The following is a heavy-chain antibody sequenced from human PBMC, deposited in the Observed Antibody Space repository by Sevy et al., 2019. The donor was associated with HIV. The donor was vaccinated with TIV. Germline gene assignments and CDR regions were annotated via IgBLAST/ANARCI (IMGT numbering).Heavy chain of an antibody. J-gene: IGHJ4*02. V-gene: IGHV1-8*01. CDR1: GYTFTDYD. CDR3: AKLACCGGDCYYFDF. CDR2: MNPNSGHT. Sequence: ASVKVSCKASGYTFTDYDITWVRQVTGQGLELVGWMNPNSGHTAYTENFQGRVSTTRDTSISTAYMELSSLSSEDTAVYYCAKLACCGGDCYYFDFWGQGTLVTVSS. D-gene: IGHD2-21*02.